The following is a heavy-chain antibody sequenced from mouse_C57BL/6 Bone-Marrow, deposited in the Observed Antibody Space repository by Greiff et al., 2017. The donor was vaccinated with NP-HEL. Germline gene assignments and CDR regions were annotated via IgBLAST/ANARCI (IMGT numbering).Heavy chain of an antibody. CDR1: GFTFSSYG. Sequence: EVKLVESGGDLVKPGGSLKLSCAASGFTFSSYGMSWVRQTPDKRLEWVATISSGGSYTYYPDSVKGRFTISRDNAKNTLYLQMSSLKSEDTAMYYYARLRIAYWGQGTLVTVSA. V-gene: IGHV5-6*02. J-gene: IGHJ3*01. CDR2: ISSGGSYT. CDR3: ARLRIAY.